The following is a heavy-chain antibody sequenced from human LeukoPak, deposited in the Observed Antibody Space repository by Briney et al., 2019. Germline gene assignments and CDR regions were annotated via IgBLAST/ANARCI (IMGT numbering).Heavy chain of an antibody. Sequence: SETLSLTCAVYGGSISSYYWSWIRQPPGKGLEWIGYIYYSGSTNYNPSLKSRVTISVDTSKNQFSLKLSSVTAADTAVYYCARHRSGSFKGSGAFDIWGQGTMVTVSS. CDR3: ARHRSGSFKGSGAFDI. CDR2: IYYSGST. D-gene: IGHD1-26*01. J-gene: IGHJ3*02. V-gene: IGHV4-59*08. CDR1: GGSISSYY.